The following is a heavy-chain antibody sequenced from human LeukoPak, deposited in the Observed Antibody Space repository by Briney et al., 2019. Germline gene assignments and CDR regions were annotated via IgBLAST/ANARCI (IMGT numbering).Heavy chain of an antibody. CDR1: GGTFSSYA. V-gene: IGHV1-69*06. D-gene: IGHD6-13*01. CDR3: TRDYLTAAGSDAFDI. J-gene: IGHJ3*02. Sequence: ASVKVSCKASGGTFSSYAISWVRQAPGQGLEWMGGIIPIFGTANYAQKFQDRVTITADKSTSTAYMELSSLRSEDTAVYYCTRDYLTAAGSDAFDIWGQGTMVTVSS. CDR2: IIPIFGTA.